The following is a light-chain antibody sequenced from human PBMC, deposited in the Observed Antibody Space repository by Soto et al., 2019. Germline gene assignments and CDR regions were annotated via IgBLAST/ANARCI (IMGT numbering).Light chain of an antibody. CDR1: QSISSY. CDR2: AAS. CDR3: QHSYSTPPT. V-gene: IGKV1-39*01. Sequence: DIPMTQSPSSLSASVGDRVTITCRESQSISSYLNWYQQKPGKAPKLLIYAASSLQSGVPSRFSGSGSGTDFTLTISSLQPEDFATYYCQHSYSTPPTFGGGTKVEIK. J-gene: IGKJ4*01.